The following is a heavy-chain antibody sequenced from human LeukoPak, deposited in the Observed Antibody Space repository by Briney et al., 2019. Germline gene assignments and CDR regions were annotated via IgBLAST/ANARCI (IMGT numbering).Heavy chain of an antibody. J-gene: IGHJ6*03. Sequence: PSETLSLTCAVYGGSFSGYYWSWIRQPPGKGLQWIGEINHSGSTNYNPSLKRPVTISVDTSKNQISLKLRSVTAADTAVYYCARLHTGGSGYYYYYYMDVWGTGPTVTVSS. D-gene: IGHD2-15*01. CDR1: GGSFSGYY. CDR2: INHSGST. V-gene: IGHV4-34*01. CDR3: ARLHTGGSGYYYYYYMDV.